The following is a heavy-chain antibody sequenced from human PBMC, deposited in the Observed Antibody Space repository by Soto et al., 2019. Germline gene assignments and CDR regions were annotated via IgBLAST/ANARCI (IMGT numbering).Heavy chain of an antibody. Sequence: SETLSLTCAVYGGSFSGYYWSWIRQPPGKGLEWIGEINHSGSTHYNPSLKSRVTISVDTSKNQFSLKLSSVTAADTAVYYCARTSRFDYWGQGTLVTVSP. CDR3: ARTSRFDY. D-gene: IGHD6-6*01. J-gene: IGHJ4*02. CDR1: GGSFSGYY. CDR2: INHSGST. V-gene: IGHV4-34*01.